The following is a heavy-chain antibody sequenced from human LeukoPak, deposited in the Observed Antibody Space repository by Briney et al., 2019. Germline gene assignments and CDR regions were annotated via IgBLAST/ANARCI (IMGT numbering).Heavy chain of an antibody. D-gene: IGHD6-13*01. CDR2: ISSSSSYI. V-gene: IGHV3-21*01. CDR1: GFTFSSSG. CDR3: ARQGIAAAGMVDY. Sequence: GGSLRLSCAASGFTFSSSGMNWVRQAPGKGLEWVSSISSSSSYIYYADSVKGRFTISRDNAKNSLYLQMNSLRAEDTAVYYCARQGIAAAGMVDYWGQGTLVTVSS. J-gene: IGHJ4*02.